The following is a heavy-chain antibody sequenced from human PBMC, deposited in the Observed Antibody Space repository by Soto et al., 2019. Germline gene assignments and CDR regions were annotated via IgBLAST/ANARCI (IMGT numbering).Heavy chain of an antibody. CDR2: INAGNGHT. Sequence: QVQLVQSGAEVKKPGASVKVSCKASGYTFTNYAMHWVRQATGQRLEWMGWINAGNGHTKYSQKFQGRVTITRDTSASTAYMELSSLRSEDTAVYSCAISAGPLGDYWGKGTLVTVSS. CDR1: GYTFTNYA. V-gene: IGHV1-3*01. CDR3: AISAGPLGDY. J-gene: IGHJ4*02. D-gene: IGHD3-16*02.